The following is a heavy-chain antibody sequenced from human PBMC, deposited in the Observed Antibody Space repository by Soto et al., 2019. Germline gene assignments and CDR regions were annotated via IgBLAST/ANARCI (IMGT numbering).Heavy chain of an antibody. D-gene: IGHD3-3*01. CDR3: ASVRFLEWLLDY. CDR2: ISAYNGNT. J-gene: IGHJ4*02. V-gene: IGHV1-18*01. Sequence: SGVRQAPGQGLEWMGWISAYNGNTNYAQKLQGRVTMTTDTSTSTAYMELRSLRSDDTAVYYCASVRFLEWLLDYWGQGTLVTVSS.